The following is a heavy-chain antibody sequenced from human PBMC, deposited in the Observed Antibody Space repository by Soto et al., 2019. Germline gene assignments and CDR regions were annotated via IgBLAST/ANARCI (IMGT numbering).Heavy chain of an antibody. CDR2: ISYDGSNK. CDR3: AKDWVGGSGSPRLQH. D-gene: IGHD3-22*01. V-gene: IGHV3-30*18. J-gene: IGHJ1*01. Sequence: GGSLRLSCAASGFTFSSYGMHWVRQAPGKGLEWVAVISYDGSNKYYADSVKGRFTISRDNSKNTLYLQMNSLRAEDTAVYYCAKDWVGGSGSPRLQHWGQGTLVTVSS. CDR1: GFTFSSYG.